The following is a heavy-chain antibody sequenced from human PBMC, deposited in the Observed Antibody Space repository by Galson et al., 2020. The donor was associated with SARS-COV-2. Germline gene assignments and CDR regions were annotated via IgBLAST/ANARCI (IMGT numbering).Heavy chain of an antibody. J-gene: IGHJ4*02. Sequence: GGSLRLSCVVSGFTFKDYWMSWVCQAPGKGLEWVANIRGDGSETNYVDSVKGRFSISRDNDVDSLYLQMDNLRVEDTATYFCTREGWQGGYWGQGARVTVSS. CDR1: GFTFKDYW. CDR2: IRGDGSET. CDR3: TREGWQGGY. V-gene: IGHV3-7*01.